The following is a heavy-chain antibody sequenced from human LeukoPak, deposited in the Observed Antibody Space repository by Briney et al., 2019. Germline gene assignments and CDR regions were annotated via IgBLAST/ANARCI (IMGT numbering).Heavy chain of an antibody. Sequence: GSLRLSCAASGFTFSSYSMNWIRQPPGKGLEWIGEINHSGSTNYNPSLKSRVTISVDTSKNQFSLKLSSVTAADTAVYYCARGRIYYYDSSGYSLDYWGQGTLVTVSS. D-gene: IGHD3-22*01. J-gene: IGHJ4*02. CDR3: ARGRIYYYDSSGYSLDY. V-gene: IGHV4-34*01. CDR2: INHSGST. CDR1: GFTFSSYS.